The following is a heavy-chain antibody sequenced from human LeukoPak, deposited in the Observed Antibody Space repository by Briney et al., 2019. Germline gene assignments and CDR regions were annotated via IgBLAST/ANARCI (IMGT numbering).Heavy chain of an antibody. CDR3: AREYSAHSDF. D-gene: IGHD4-11*01. CDR1: GGSISSSSYY. V-gene: IGHV4-39*02. J-gene: IGHJ4*02. CDR2: IYYTGST. Sequence: SETLSLTCTVSGGSISSSSYYWGWIRQPPERGLEWIGSIYYTGSTYYSPPLKSRVTISVDTSKNQFSLRLNSVTAADTAVYYCAREYSAHSDFWGQGAPVTVSS.